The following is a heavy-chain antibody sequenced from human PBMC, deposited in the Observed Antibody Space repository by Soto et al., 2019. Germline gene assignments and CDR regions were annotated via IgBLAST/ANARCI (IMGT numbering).Heavy chain of an antibody. CDR2: IYYSGIT. CDR3: ARYKSNYYYGMDV. CDR1: GGSISSYY. Sequence: QVQLQESGPGLVKPSETLSLTCTVSGGSISSYYWSWIRQPPGKGLEWIGYIYYSGITNYNPSLTSRVTISVATSKNQFSLKLSSVTAADTAVYYCARYKSNYYYGMDVWGQGTTVTVSS. J-gene: IGHJ6*02. V-gene: IGHV4-59*01. D-gene: IGHD1-20*01.